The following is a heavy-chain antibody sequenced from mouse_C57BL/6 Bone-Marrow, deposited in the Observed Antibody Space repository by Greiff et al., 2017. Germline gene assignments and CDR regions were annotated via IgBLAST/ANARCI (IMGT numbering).Heavy chain of an antibody. D-gene: IGHD1-1*01. CDR3: ARRGTTGSSWFAY. J-gene: IGHJ3*01. Sequence: QVQLQQSGAELARPGASVKMSCKASGYTFTSYTMHWVQQRPGQGLEWIGYINPSSGYTKYNQKFKDKATLTADKSSSTAYMQLSSLTSEDSAVYYCARRGTTGSSWFAYWGQGTLVTVSA. CDR1: GYTFTSYT. CDR2: INPSSGYT. V-gene: IGHV1-4*01.